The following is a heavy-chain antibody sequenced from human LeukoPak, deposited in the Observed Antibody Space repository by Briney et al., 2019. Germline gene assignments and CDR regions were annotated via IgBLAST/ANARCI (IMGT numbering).Heavy chain of an antibody. J-gene: IGHJ3*02. CDR1: GYTFTSYG. CDR2: ISAYNGNT. D-gene: IGHD5-12*01. CDR3: ARDLGPPTNLPNDAFDI. V-gene: IGHV1-18*01. Sequence: ASVKVSCKASGYTFTSYGISSVRQAPGQGLEWMGWISAYNGNTNYAQTLQGRVTMTTDTSTSTAYMELRSLRSDDTAVYYCARDLGPPTNLPNDAFDIWGQGTMVTVSS.